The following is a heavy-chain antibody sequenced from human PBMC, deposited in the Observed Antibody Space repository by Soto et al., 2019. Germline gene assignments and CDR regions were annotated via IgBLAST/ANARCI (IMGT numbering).Heavy chain of an antibody. D-gene: IGHD6-6*01. V-gene: IGHV4-31*03. CDR2: IYSNGDT. CDR3: ARRGGSSSRYYYYALDV. Sequence: ASETLSLTCSVSSGSMNTGGYYWSWIRQHPGKGLEWVGYIYSNGDTYYNPSLKSRVTISIDTSKNQFSLNLTSVTAADTAVYYCARRGGSSSRYYYYALDVWGLGTTVTVSS. CDR1: SGSMNTGGYY. J-gene: IGHJ6*02.